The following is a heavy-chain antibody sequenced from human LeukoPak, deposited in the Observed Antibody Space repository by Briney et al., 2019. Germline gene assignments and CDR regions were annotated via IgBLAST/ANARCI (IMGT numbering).Heavy chain of an antibody. J-gene: IGHJ5*02. Sequence: GASVKVSCKASGYTFTSYGISWVRQAPGQGLEWMGWISAYNGNTNYAQKLQGRVTMTTDTSTSTAYMELRSLRSDDTAVYYCARDLPLVVTAIRWFDPWGQGPLVTVSS. CDR2: ISAYNGNT. V-gene: IGHV1-18*01. D-gene: IGHD2-21*02. CDR1: GYTFTSYG. CDR3: ARDLPLVVTAIRWFDP.